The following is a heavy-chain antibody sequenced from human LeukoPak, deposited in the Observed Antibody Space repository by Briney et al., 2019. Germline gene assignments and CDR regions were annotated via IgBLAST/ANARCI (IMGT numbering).Heavy chain of an antibody. CDR3: AKELVGSNYYYGMDV. Sequence: GGSLRLSCAASGFTFSSYGMHWVRQAPGKGLEWVAAISYDGNNKYYADSVKGRFTISRDNSKNTLYLQMNSLRAEDTAVYYCAKELVGSNYYYGMDVWGQGTTVTVSS. V-gene: IGHV3-30*18. CDR1: GFTFSSYG. CDR2: ISYDGNNK. J-gene: IGHJ6*02. D-gene: IGHD1-26*01.